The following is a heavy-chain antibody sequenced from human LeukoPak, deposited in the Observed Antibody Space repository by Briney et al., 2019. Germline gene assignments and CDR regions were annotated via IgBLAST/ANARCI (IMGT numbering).Heavy chain of an antibody. CDR1: GGSISSYY. CDR2: IYYSGST. V-gene: IGHV4-59*01. D-gene: IGHD6-13*01. CDR3: ARVSSSWYQDWYFDR. J-gene: IGHJ2*01. Sequence: SETLSLTCTVSGGSISSYYWSWIRQTPGKGLEWIGYIYYSGSTNFNPSLKSRVTISVDTSKNQFSLKMSSVTAADTAVYYCARVSSSWYQDWYFDRWGRGTLVTVSS.